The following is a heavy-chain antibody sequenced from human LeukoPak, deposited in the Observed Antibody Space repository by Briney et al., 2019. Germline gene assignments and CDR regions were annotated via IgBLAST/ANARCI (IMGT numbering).Heavy chain of an antibody. V-gene: IGHV3-23*01. D-gene: IGHD2-21*02. CDR3: AKASGLLVVVTAIGFDY. J-gene: IGHJ4*02. Sequence: GGSLRLSCAASGFTFSSYWMSWVRQAPGKGLEWVSAISGSGGSTYYADSVKGRFTISRDNSKNTLYLQMNSLRAEDTAVYYCAKASGLLVVVTAIGFDYWGQGTLVTVSS. CDR1: GFTFSSYW. CDR2: ISGSGGST.